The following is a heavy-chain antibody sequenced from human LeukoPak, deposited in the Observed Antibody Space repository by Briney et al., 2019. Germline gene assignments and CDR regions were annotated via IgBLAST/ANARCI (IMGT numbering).Heavy chain of an antibody. D-gene: IGHD3-9*01. CDR1: GFTFSSYW. Sequence: GSLRLSCAASGFTFSSYWMSWVRQAPGKGLEWVANIKQDGSEKYYVDSVKGRFTISRDNAKNSLYLQMNSLRAEDTAVYYCARLSYDILTGCSDWGQGTLVTVSS. V-gene: IGHV3-7*03. J-gene: IGHJ4*02. CDR2: IKQDGSEK. CDR3: ARLSYDILTGCSD.